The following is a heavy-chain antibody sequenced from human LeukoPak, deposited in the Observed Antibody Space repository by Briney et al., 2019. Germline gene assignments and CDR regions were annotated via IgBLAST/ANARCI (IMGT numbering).Heavy chain of an antibody. CDR3: ARHPSGGYSPFDY. V-gene: IGHV4-34*01. J-gene: IGHJ4*02. Sequence: SETLSLTCAVYGGSFSGYYWSWIRQPPGKGLEWIGEISHSGSTNYNPSLKSRVTISLDTSKTQFSLKLSSVTAADTAVYYCARHPSGGYSPFDYWGQGTLVTVSS. CDR2: ISHSGST. CDR1: GGSFSGYY. D-gene: IGHD6-13*01.